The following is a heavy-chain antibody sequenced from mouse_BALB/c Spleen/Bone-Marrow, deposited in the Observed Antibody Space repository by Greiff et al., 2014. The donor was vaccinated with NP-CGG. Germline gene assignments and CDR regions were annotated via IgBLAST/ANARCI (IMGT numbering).Heavy chain of an antibody. D-gene: IGHD2-1*01. V-gene: IGHV14-4*02. CDR2: IDPESGDT. CDR3: NGNYYAMDY. Sequence: VQLQQSGAELVRSGASVKLSCTASGFNIKDYYMHWVKQRPEQGLEWIGWIDPESGDTEYAPKFQGKATMTADTSSNTAYLQLSILTSEDTAVYYCNGNYYAMDYWGQGTSVTVSS. CDR1: GFNIKDYY. J-gene: IGHJ4*01.